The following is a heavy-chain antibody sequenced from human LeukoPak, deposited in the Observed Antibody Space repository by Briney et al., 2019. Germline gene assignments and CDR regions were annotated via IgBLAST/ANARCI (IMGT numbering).Heavy chain of an antibody. J-gene: IGHJ6*03. V-gene: IGHV1-69*05. CDR2: IIPIFGTA. Sequence: ASVKVSCKASGGTFSSYAISWVRQAPGQGLEWMGGIIPIFGTANYAQKFQGRVTITTDESTSTAYMELSSLRSEDTAVYYCARGGSSTSTGYYYYYYMDVWGKGTTVTVSS. D-gene: IGHD2-2*01. CDR1: GGTFSSYA. CDR3: ARGGSSTSTGYYYYYYMDV.